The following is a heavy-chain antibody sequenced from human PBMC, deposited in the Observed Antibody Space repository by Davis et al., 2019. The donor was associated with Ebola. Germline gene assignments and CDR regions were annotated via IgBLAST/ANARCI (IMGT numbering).Heavy chain of an antibody. CDR1: GLTFNNYA. V-gene: IGHV3-23*01. D-gene: IGHD6-13*01. J-gene: IGHJ4*02. CDR3: AKARSSWTPFDY. CDR2: TSSGGSTT. Sequence: GGSLRLSCAASGLTFNNYAMTWVRQAPGRGLEWVSTTSSGGSTTYYADSVKGRFTISRDNSKNTLYLQMNSLRVDDTAVYYCAKARSSWTPFDYWGQGTLVTVSS.